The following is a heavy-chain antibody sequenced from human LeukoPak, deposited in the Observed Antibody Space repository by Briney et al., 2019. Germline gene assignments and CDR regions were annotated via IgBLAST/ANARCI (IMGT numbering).Heavy chain of an antibody. V-gene: IGHV3-74*01. D-gene: IGHD5/OR15-5a*01. Sequence: GGSLRLSCEASGFTFSNYWMHWVRQAPGKGLVWVSHITEDGTSTTYADSVKGRFTISRDNAKKTVFLQMNSLRAEDTAVYYCARALSVVKKDWFDPWGQGTLVTVSS. CDR2: ITEDGTST. CDR1: GFTFSNYW. CDR3: ARALSVVKKDWFDP. J-gene: IGHJ5*02.